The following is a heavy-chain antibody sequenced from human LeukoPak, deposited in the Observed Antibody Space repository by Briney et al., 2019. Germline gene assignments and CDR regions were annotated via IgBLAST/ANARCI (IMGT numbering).Heavy chain of an antibody. Sequence: AGGSLRLSCAASGFTFSSYAMHWVRQAPGKGLEWVAVISYDGSNKYYADSVKGRFTISRGNSKNTLYLQMNSLRAEDTAVYYCARDNGGGYTSSYFDYWGQGTLVTVSS. CDR1: GFTFSSYA. CDR2: ISYDGSNK. D-gene: IGHD5-24*01. V-gene: IGHV3-30-3*01. J-gene: IGHJ4*02. CDR3: ARDNGGGYTSSYFDY.